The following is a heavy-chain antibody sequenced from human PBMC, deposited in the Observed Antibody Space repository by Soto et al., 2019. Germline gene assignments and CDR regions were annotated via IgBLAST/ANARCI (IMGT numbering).Heavy chain of an antibody. CDR1: GGSISSGGYY. J-gene: IGHJ3*02. CDR3: ARTSYCGGDCFFAFDI. CDR2: IYYSGST. V-gene: IGHV4-31*03. D-gene: IGHD2-21*02. Sequence: PSETLSLTCTVSGGSISSGGYYWSWIRHHPGKGLEWIGYIYYSGSTYYNPSLKSRVTISVDTSKNQFSLKLSSVTAADTAMYYCARTSYCGGDCFFAFDIWGQGTMVT.